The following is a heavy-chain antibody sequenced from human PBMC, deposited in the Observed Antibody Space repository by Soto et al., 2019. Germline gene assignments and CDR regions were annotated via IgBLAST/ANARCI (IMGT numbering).Heavy chain of an antibody. D-gene: IGHD3-16*02. CDR1: GFTFSSYW. J-gene: IGHJ4*02. CDR2: INSDGSST. CDR3: ARDNYDYIWGSYRFVY. V-gene: IGHV3-74*01. Sequence: GSLRLSCAASGFTFSSYWMHWVRQAPGKGLVWVSRINSDGSSTSYADSVKGRFTISRDNAKNTLYLQMNSLRAEDTAVYYCARDNYDYIWGSYRFVYWGQGTLVTVSS.